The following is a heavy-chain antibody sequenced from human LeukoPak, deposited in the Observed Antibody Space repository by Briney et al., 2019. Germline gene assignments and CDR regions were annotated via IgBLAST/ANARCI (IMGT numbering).Heavy chain of an antibody. CDR2: IYTSGST. CDR1: GGSISSYY. J-gene: IGHJ5*02. Sequence: PSETLSLTCTVSGGSISSYYWSWIRQPAGKGLEWIGRIYTSGSTNYNPSLKSRVTMSVDTSKNQFSLKLSSVTAADTAVYYCARESLFSVAEAGRWFDPWGQGALVTVSS. CDR3: ARESLFSVAEAGRWFDP. D-gene: IGHD5/OR15-5a*01. V-gene: IGHV4-4*07.